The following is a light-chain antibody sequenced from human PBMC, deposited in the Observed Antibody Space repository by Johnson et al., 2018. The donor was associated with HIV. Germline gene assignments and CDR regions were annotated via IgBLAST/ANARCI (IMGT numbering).Light chain of an antibody. Sequence: QAVLTQPPSVSAAPGQKVTISCSGSSSNIGRHYASWYQQLPGTAPKILIHENNKRPSGIPDRFSGSKSGPSATLGITGLQTGDEADYYCGTWDSSLNAFVVGAGTRVTGL. CDR1: SSNIGRHY. V-gene: IGLV1-51*02. CDR3: GTWDSSLNAFV. J-gene: IGLJ1*01. CDR2: ENN.